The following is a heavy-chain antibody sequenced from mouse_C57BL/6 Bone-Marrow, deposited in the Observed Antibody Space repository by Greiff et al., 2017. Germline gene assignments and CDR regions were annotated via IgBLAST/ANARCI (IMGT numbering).Heavy chain of an antibody. CDR3: ARKGQLRLSFAY. Sequence: VQLQQPGAELVMPGASVKLSCKASGYTFTSYWMHWVKQRPGQGLEWIGELDPSDSYTNYNQQFKGKSTLTVDKSSSTAYMQLSSLTSEDSAVYYCARKGQLRLSFAYWGQGTLVTVSA. V-gene: IGHV1-69*01. CDR2: LDPSDSYT. J-gene: IGHJ3*01. CDR1: GYTFTSYW. D-gene: IGHD3-2*02.